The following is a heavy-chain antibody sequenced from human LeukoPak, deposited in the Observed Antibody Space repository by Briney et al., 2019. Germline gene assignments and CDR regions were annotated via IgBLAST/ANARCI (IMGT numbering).Heavy chain of an antibody. CDR1: GYTFTSYY. CDR2: INPSGGST. J-gene: IGHJ6*03. V-gene: IGHV1-46*01. CDR3: ALPTMVRGVMLDYYYYYMDV. D-gene: IGHD3-10*01. Sequence: GASVKVSCKASGYTFTSYYMHWVRQAPGQGLERMGIINPSGGSTSYAQKFQGRVTMTRDMSTSTAYMELSSLRSEDTAVYYCALPTMVRGVMLDYYYYYMDVWGKGTTVTVSS.